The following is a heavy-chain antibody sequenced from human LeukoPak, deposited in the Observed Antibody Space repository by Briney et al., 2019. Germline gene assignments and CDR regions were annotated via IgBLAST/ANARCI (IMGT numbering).Heavy chain of an antibody. V-gene: IGHV4-39*07. D-gene: IGHD1-14*01. CDR3: AREFVNQGDV. CDR1: GGSISSSAYY. J-gene: IGHJ6*02. CDR2: IYDTGNT. Sequence: SETLSLTCTVSGGSISSSAYYWGWIRQPPGKGLEWIGSIYDTGNTYYSPSLKSRVTISLDTSKNQFSLNLTSVTAADTAVYYCAREFVNQGDVWGQGTSVTVSS.